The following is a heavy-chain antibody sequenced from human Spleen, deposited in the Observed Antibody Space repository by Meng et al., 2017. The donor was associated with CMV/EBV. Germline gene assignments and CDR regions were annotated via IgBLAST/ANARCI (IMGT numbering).Heavy chain of an antibody. J-gene: IGHJ4*02. CDR3: AKVSDSGSFEY. CDR1: GYTFTTYA. Sequence: SCNASGYTFTTYAMNWVRQAPGQGLEWMGWINTNTGYSTYAQVFTGRSVFSLDTSVSTAYLQISSLKAEDTAVYYCAKVSDSGSFEYWGQGTLVTVSS. CDR2: INTNTGYS. D-gene: IGHD1-26*01. V-gene: IGHV7-4-1*02.